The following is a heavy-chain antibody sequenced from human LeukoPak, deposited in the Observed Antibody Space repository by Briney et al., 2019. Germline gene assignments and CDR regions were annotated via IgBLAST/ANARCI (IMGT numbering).Heavy chain of an antibody. CDR3: AKDWGSSDWYNRFDP. CDR1: GFTIANHG. D-gene: IGHD6-19*01. Sequence: PGGSLRLSCVVSGFTIANHGMHWVRQAAGKGLEWVAMISHDGGVEYYRDSVKGRFIISRDNSNDMLYLQMNSLRVEDTAVYYCAKDWGSSDWYNRFDPWGQGTLVTVSS. J-gene: IGHJ5*02. V-gene: IGHV3-30*18. CDR2: ISHDGGVE.